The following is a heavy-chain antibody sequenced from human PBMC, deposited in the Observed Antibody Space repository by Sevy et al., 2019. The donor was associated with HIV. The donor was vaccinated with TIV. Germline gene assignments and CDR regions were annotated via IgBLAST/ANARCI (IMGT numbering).Heavy chain of an antibody. D-gene: IGHD6-19*01. CDR2: IRSKANSSAT. J-gene: IGHJ4*02. Sequence: GGSLRLSCAASGFTFSGSAMHWVRQASGKGLEWVGRIRSKANSSATAYAASVKGRFTISRDDSKNTAYLQINSLKTEDTAVYYCTSPTGTYSSPYWGQGTLVTVSS. V-gene: IGHV3-73*01. CDR1: GFTFSGSA. CDR3: TSPTGTYSSPY.